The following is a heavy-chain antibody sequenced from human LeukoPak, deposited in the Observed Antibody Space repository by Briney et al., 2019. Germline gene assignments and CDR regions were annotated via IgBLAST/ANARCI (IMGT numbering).Heavy chain of an antibody. D-gene: IGHD6-19*01. CDR1: GYTFTSYD. J-gene: IGHJ6*02. CDR3: ARDRKQWRDGYYYYGMDA. CDR2: MNPNSGNT. Sequence: ASVKVSCKASGYTFTSYDINWVRQATGQGLEWMGWMNPNSGNTGYAQKFQGRVTMTRNTSISTAYMELSSLRSEDTAVYYCARDRKQWRDGYYYYGMDAWGQGTTVTVSS. V-gene: IGHV1-8*01.